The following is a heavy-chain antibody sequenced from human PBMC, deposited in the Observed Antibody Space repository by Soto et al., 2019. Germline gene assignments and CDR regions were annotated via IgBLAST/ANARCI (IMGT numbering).Heavy chain of an antibody. CDR2: ISSSGSTI. V-gene: IGHV3-11*01. CDR1: GFTFSDYY. D-gene: IGHD3-10*01. CDR3: ARDPLAIITLVRGLMERGGYFDL. J-gene: IGHJ2*01. Sequence: LRRSCAASGFTFSDYYMSWIRQAPGKGLEGVSYISSSGSTIYYADSVKGRFTISRDNAKNSVYLQMNSLRAEDTAVYYCARDPLAIITLVRGLMERGGYFDLWGRGTLVAVSS.